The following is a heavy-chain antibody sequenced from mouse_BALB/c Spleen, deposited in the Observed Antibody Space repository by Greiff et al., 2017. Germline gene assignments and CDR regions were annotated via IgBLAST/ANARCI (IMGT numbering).Heavy chain of an antibody. CDR1: GFTFSDYY. V-gene: IGHV5-4*02. CDR3: ARGITTVVATSGYYFDY. Sequence: EVQRVESGGGLVKPGGSLKLSCAASGFTFSDYYMYWVRQTPEKRLEWVATISDGGSYTYYPDSVKGRFTISRDNAKNNLYLQMSSLKSEDTAMYYCARGITTVVATSGYYFDYWGQGTTLTVSS. CDR2: ISDGGSYT. D-gene: IGHD1-1*01. J-gene: IGHJ2*01.